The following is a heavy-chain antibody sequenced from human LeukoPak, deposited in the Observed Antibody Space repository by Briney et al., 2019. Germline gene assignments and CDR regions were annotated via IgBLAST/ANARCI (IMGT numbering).Heavy chain of an antibody. CDR3: ARRMVRRVIPSPFDY. CDR1: RSRCTSYW. V-gene: IGHV5-51*01. Sequence: GEALKICCQVSRSRCTSYWYSWVRQVSGKSLEWMGIIYPSDSDTRYSPSFQGQVTISADKSISTAYLQWSSLKASDTAMYYCARRMVRRVIPSPFDYWGQETLVTGS. CDR2: IYPSDSDT. D-gene: IGHD3-10*01. J-gene: IGHJ4*02.